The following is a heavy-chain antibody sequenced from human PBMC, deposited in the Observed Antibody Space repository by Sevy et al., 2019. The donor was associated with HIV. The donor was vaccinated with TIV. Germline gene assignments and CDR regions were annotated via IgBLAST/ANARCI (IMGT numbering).Heavy chain of an antibody. D-gene: IGHD1-7*01. CDR3: ARDGGGGTTNSGMDV. J-gene: IGHJ6*02. V-gene: IGHV1-2*06. CDR1: GYTFTGDY. Sequence: ASVKVSCKASGYTFTGDYLHWVRQAPGQGLEWMGRVYPNSGGTNYAQKFQGGVTMTRDTSISTAYMELSRLRSDDTAVYYCARDGGGGTTNSGMDVWGQGTTVTVSS. CDR2: VYPNSGGT.